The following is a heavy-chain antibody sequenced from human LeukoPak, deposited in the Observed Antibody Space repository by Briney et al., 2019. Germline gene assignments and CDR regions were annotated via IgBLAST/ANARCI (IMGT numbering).Heavy chain of an antibody. V-gene: IGHV3-30*01. D-gene: IGHD3-10*01. Sequence: PGGSLRLSCAASGVTFSSYAMHWGRQAPGKGLEWVAVISYDGSNKYYADSVKGRFTISRDNSKNTLYLQMNSLRAEDTAVYYCARDVTMVRGVIMLYYYMDVWGKGTTVTVSS. CDR2: ISYDGSNK. J-gene: IGHJ6*03. CDR1: GVTFSSYA. CDR3: ARDVTMVRGVIMLYYYMDV.